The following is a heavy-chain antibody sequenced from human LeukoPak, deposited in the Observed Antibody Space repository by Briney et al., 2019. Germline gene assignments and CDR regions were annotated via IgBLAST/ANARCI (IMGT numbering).Heavy chain of an antibody. D-gene: IGHD3-10*01. CDR2: INAGTGNT. CDR3: ARENYPSIGSAFDI. CDR1: GYIFINYT. Sequence: GASVKVSCKASGYIFINYTIHWVRQAPGQRPEWMGWINAGTGNTKYSQNFRGRVTITRDTSASTAYMELSSLRFEDTALFYCARENYPSIGSAFDIWGQGTMVTVSS. J-gene: IGHJ3*02. V-gene: IGHV1-3*01.